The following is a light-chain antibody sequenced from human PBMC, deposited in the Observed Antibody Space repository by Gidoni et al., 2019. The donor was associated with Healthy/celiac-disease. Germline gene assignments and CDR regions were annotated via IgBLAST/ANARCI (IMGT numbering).Light chain of an antibody. Sequence: IVLTQSPGTPALSPGASATLSCRASQSVSSSYLAWYQQKPGQAPRLLIYGASSRATGIPDRFSGSGSGTDFTLTISRLEPEAFAVYYCQQYCSSPLTFGGGTKVEIK. V-gene: IGKV3-20*01. J-gene: IGKJ4*01. CDR1: QSVSSSY. CDR2: GAS. CDR3: QQYCSSPLT.